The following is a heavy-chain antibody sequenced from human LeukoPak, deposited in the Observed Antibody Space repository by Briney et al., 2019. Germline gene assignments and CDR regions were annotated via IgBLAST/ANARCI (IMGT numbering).Heavy chain of an antibody. CDR3: ARDLYDILTGPETYYFDY. CDR1: GNYW. J-gene: IGHJ4*02. Sequence: GGSLRLSCAASGNYWMHWVRQAPGKGLVWVSHINSDGSWTGYADSVKGRFTISKDNAKNTVYLQMNSLRAEDTAVYYCARDLYDILTGPETYYFDYWGQGTLVTVSS. CDR2: INSDGSWT. D-gene: IGHD3-9*01. V-gene: IGHV3-74*01.